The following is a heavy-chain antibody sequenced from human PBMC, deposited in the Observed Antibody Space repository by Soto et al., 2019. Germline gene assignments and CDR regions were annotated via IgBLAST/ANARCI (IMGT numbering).Heavy chain of an antibody. CDR3: ARDGGRHSGGIDY. Sequence: QVQLVQSGAEVQKPGSSVKVSCKASGGTFSSYSINWVRQATGQGLEWMGEIIPIFGTANYAQKFQGRVTITADESPSTAYMELSSLRSEDTAVYYCARDGGRHSGGIDYWGQGSLVTVSS. J-gene: IGHJ4*02. CDR2: IIPIFGTA. V-gene: IGHV1-69*01. D-gene: IGHD1-26*01. CDR1: GGTFSSYS.